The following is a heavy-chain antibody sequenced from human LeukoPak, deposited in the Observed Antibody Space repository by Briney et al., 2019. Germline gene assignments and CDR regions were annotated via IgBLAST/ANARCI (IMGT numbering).Heavy chain of an antibody. CDR3: AVFFYDNSGDAFDI. CDR2: LIPIYGSA. V-gene: IGHV1-69*13. D-gene: IGHD3-22*01. CDR1: GYTFTSHA. J-gene: IGHJ3*02. Sequence: SVKVSCKASGYTFTSHAISWVRQAPGQGLEWMGGLIPIYGSANYAQKFQGRVTITSDESTRTVYMELSSLRPEDSAVYYCAVFFYDNSGDAFDIWGQGTMVTVSS.